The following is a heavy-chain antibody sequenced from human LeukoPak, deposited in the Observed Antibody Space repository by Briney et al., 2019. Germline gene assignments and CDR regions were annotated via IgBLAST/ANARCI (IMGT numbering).Heavy chain of an antibody. D-gene: IGHD2-15*01. Sequence: GGSLRLSCAASGFTFSSYSMNWVRQAPGKGLEWVSSISSSSSYIYYADSVKGRFTISRDNAKNSLYLQMNSLRAEDTAVYYCAREYCSGGSCHSDAFDIWGQGTMVTVSS. V-gene: IGHV3-21*01. CDR1: GFTFSSYS. J-gene: IGHJ3*02. CDR2: ISSSSSYI. CDR3: AREYCSGGSCHSDAFDI.